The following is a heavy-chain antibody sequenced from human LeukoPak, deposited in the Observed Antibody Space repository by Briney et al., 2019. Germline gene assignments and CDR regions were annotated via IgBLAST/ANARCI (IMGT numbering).Heavy chain of an antibody. CDR3: ERRDYYDSSGYYNVGDY. CDR1: GGSISSSSYY. D-gene: IGHD3-22*01. J-gene: IGHJ4*02. Sequence: SETLSLTCTVSGGSISSSSYYWGWIRQPPGKGLEWIGSIYYSGSTYYNPSLKSRVTISVDTSKNQFSLKLSSVTAADTAVYYCERRDYYDSSGYYNVGDYWGPGTLVTVSS. CDR2: IYYSGST. V-gene: IGHV4-39*01.